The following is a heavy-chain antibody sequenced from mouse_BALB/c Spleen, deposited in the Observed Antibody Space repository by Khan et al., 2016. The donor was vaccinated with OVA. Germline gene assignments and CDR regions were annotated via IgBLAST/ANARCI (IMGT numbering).Heavy chain of an antibody. V-gene: IGHV1-7*01. CDR3: TRRGLYGIFVY. J-gene: IGHJ3*01. CDR1: GYNFTNYW. CDR2: INPSTGYT. D-gene: IGHD2-1*01. Sequence: QVQLQQSGAELAKPGASVKMSCKASGYNFTNYWMHWVKQRPGQGLEWIGYINPSTGYTEYNQKFKDKAPLTTDKSSSTAYMQLSSLTSDDSAVYDSTRRGLYGIFVYWGQGTLVTVSA.